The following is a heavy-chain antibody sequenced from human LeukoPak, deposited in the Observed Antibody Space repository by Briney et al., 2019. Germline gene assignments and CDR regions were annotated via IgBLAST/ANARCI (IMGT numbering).Heavy chain of an antibody. J-gene: IGHJ4*02. CDR3: VWCYYGSGSYFSADY. CDR1: GYTFTGYY. V-gene: IGHV1-2*02. CDR2: INPNSGGT. D-gene: IGHD3-10*01. Sequence: ASVKVSCKASGYTFTGYYMHWVRQAPGQGLEWMGWINPNSGGTNYAQKFQGRVTMTRDTSISTAYMELSRLRSDDTAVYYCVWCYYGSGSYFSADYWGQGTLVTVSS.